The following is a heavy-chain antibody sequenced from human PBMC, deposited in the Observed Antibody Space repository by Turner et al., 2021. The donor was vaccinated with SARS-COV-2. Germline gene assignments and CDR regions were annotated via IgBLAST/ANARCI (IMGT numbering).Heavy chain of an antibody. Sequence: QVQLVQSGAEVMEPGASVKISCQTSGYIFTDYYIHWIRQAPGQGLEWMGIITPSGGSTNSAHKFQDRFSMARDTSTRTVYMDLSSLRSEDTAVYYCASSLPAPGGVPGRLNYWGQGALVTVSS. CDR1: GYIFTDYY. CDR3: ASSLPAPGGVPGRLNY. J-gene: IGHJ4*02. CDR2: ITPSGGST. D-gene: IGHD2-8*02. V-gene: IGHV1-46*01.